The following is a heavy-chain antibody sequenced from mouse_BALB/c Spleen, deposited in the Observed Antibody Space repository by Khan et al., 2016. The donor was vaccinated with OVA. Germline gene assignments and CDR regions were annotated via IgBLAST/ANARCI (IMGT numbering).Heavy chain of an antibody. CDR3: ARILGIYAMDY. Sequence: EVELVESGGGLVQPGGSRKLSCAASGFTFSSFGMFWIRQAPEKGLEWVAYISSGSSTFYYADTVKGRFTISRDNPKNTLFLQMTSLRSEDTAMYYCARILGIYAMDYWVQGTSVTVAP. CDR1: GFTFSSFG. D-gene: IGHD1-1*02. V-gene: IGHV5-17*02. J-gene: IGHJ4*01. CDR2: ISSGSSTF.